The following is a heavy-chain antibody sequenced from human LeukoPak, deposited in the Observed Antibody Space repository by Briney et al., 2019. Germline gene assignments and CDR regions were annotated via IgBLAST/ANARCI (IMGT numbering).Heavy chain of an antibody. J-gene: IGHJ4*02. D-gene: IGHD2-15*01. CDR2: ISYDGSNK. Sequence: GRSLRLSCAASGFTFSSYGMPWVRQAPGKGLEWVAVISYDGSNKYYADSVKGRFTISRDNSKNTLYLQMNSLRAEDTAVYYCAKDPDSLGDYWGQGTLVTVSS. CDR3: AKDPDSLGDY. CDR1: GFTFSSYG. V-gene: IGHV3-30*18.